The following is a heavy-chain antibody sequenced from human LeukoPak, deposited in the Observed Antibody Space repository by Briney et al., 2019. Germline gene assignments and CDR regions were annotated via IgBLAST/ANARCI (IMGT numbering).Heavy chain of an antibody. D-gene: IGHD4-11*01. CDR1: GFTFSNYW. Sequence: GGSLRLSCAASGFTFSNYWMHWVRQAPGKGLVWVSHIIQDGSSTFSADSVKGRFTISRDNAKNTLYLQMNGLRAEDTAVYYCATDDYRGLGYWGQGTLVTVSS. V-gene: IGHV3-74*01. CDR3: ATDDYRGLGY. J-gene: IGHJ4*02. CDR2: IIQDGSST.